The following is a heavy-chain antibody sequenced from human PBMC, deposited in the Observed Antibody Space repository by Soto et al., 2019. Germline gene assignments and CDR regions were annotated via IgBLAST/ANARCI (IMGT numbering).Heavy chain of an antibody. CDR1: GFTFSSYG. J-gene: IGHJ6*02. V-gene: IGHV3-33*01. CDR3: ARVRVVITSEAPRHYYYYGMDV. D-gene: IGHD3-22*01. Sequence: QVQLVESGGGVVQPGRSLRLSCAASGFTFSSYGMHWVRQAPGKGLEWVAVIWYDGSNKYYADSVKGRFTISRDNSKNTLYLQMNSLRAEDTAVYYCARVRVVITSEAPRHYYYYGMDVWGQGTTVTVSS. CDR2: IWYDGSNK.